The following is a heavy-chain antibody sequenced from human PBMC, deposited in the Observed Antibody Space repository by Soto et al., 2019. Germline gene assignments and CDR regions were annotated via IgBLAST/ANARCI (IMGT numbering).Heavy chain of an antibody. J-gene: IGHJ6*02. V-gene: IGHV1-18*04. Sequence: ASVKVSCKFSGYTFTSYGISWVRQAPGQGLEWMGWISAYNGNTNYAQKLQGRVTMTTDTSTSTAYMELRSLRSDDTAVYYCASSSGWYFLYYYGMDVWGQGPTVTVSS. CDR3: ASSSGWYFLYYYGMDV. CDR2: ISAYNGNT. D-gene: IGHD6-19*01. CDR1: GYTFTSYG.